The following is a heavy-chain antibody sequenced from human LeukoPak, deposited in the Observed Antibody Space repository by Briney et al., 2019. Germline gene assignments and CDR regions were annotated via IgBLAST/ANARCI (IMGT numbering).Heavy chain of an antibody. J-gene: IGHJ3*02. CDR2: ISYDGSNK. CDR3: ARVGTSRRDGYNQNAFDI. V-gene: IGHV3-30*03. D-gene: IGHD5-24*01. CDR1: GFTFSSYG. Sequence: PGGSLRLSCAASGFTFSSYGMHWVRQAPGKGLEWGAVISYDGSNKYYADSVKGRFTISRDNSKNTLYLQMNSLRAEDTAVYYCARVGTSRRDGYNQNAFDIWGQGTMVTVSS.